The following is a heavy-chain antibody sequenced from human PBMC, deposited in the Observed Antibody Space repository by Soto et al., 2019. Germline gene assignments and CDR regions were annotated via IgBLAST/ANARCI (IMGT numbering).Heavy chain of an antibody. Sequence: KSSETLSLTCSVSGGSIASYYWTWIRQPPGKGLEWIGYISYGGSTNYNPSLERRVTISVDMSKIQFSLRLTTVTAADTAVYYCARGGYGSPLDFDSRGQGTLVTVSS. CDR1: GGSIASYY. J-gene: IGHJ4*02. CDR2: ISYGGST. D-gene: IGHD5-12*01. V-gene: IGHV4-59*01. CDR3: ARGGYGSPLDFDS.